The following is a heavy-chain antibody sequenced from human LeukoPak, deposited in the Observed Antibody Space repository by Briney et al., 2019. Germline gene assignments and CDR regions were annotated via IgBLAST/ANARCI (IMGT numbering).Heavy chain of an antibody. D-gene: IGHD2-2*01. CDR1: GGSFSGYY. J-gene: IGHJ5*02. CDR3: ARGGFGCSSSSCSNWFDP. CDR2: LNHSGSS. V-gene: IGHV4-34*01. Sequence: PSETLSLTCAVYGGSFSGYYWSCIRQPPGKGRECIGELNHSGSSNYNPSLKSRVTMSLDTSKNQFSLKLSSVTAADTAVYYCARGGFGCSSSSCSNWFDPWGQGTLVTVSS.